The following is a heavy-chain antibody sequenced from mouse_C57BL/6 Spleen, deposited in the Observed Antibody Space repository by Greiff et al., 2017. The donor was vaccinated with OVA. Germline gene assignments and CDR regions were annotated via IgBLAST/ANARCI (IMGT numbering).Heavy chain of an antibody. CDR3: ATHYYGSSFYAMDY. CDR1: GYTFTSYW. CDR2: IDPSDSYT. D-gene: IGHD1-1*01. Sequence: QVQLQQSGAELVKPGASVKLSCKASGYTFTSYWMQWVKQRPGQGLEWIGEIDPSDSYTNYNQKFKGKATLTVDTSSSTAYMQLSSLTSEDSAVYYCATHYYGSSFYAMDYWGQGTSVTVSS. J-gene: IGHJ4*01. V-gene: IGHV1-50*01.